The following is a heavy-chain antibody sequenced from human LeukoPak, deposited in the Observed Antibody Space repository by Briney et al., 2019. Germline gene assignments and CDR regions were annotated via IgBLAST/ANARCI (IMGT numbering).Heavy chain of an antibody. J-gene: IGHJ5*02. D-gene: IGHD3-10*01. CDR3: ARMNYYGSSDNWFDP. CDR2: MNPNSGNT. Sequence: GASVKVSCKASGYTFTSYAMNWVRQAPGQGLEWMGWMNPNSGNTGYSQKFQGRVTFTKDTSISTAYMELSSLRSEDTAVYYCARMNYYGSSDNWFDPWGQGTLVTVSS. CDR1: GYTFTSYA. V-gene: IGHV1-8*03.